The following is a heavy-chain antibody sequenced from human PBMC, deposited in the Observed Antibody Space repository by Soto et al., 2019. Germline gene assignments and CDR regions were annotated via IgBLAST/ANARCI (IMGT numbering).Heavy chain of an antibody. V-gene: IGHV5-51*01. CDR2: IHPGDSDT. CDR1: GYSFTSYW. Sequence: PGESLKISRKGSGYSFTSYWIGWVRQMPGKGLEWMGIIHPGDSDTRYSPSFQGQVTISADKSISTAYLQWSSLKASDTAMYYCARSGAGTTVVVMGGFPAAFDIWGQGTMVTVSS. D-gene: IGHD1-1*01. J-gene: IGHJ3*02. CDR3: ARSGAGTTVVVMGGFPAAFDI.